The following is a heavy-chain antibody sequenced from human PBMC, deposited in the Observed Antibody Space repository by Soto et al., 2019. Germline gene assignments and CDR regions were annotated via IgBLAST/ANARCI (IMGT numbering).Heavy chain of an antibody. V-gene: IGHV1-18*01. CDR2: ISAYNGNT. Sequence: VKVSCKASCYTFTSYVISWVRQAPGQGLEWMGWISAYNGNTNYAQKLQGRVTMTTDTSTSTAYMELRSLRSDDTAVYYCARDKWSGYCSGGSCRYGMDVWGQGTTVTVSS. D-gene: IGHD2-15*01. CDR1: CYTFTSYV. CDR3: ARDKWSGYCSGGSCRYGMDV. J-gene: IGHJ6*02.